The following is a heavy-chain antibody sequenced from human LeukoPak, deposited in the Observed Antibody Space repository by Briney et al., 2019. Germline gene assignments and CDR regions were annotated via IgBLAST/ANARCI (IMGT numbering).Heavy chain of an antibody. CDR2: SSSSSSYI. CDR3: ARPRGCSSNRCNNFDY. D-gene: IGHD2-2*01. CDR1: GFTFDDYG. Sequence: GGSLRLSCAASGFTFDDYGMSWVRQAPGKGLEWVASSSSSSSYIYCADSVKGRFPISRDNAKNSLYLQMNSLRAEDTAVYYCARPRGCSSNRCNNFDYWGQGALVTVSS. J-gene: IGHJ4*02. V-gene: IGHV3-21*01.